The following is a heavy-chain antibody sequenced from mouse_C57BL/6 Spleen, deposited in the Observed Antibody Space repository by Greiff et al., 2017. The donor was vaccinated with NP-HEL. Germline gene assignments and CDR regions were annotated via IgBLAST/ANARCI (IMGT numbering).Heavy chain of an antibody. Sequence: EVKVVESGGDLVKPGGSLKLSCAASGFTFSSYGMSWVRQTPDKRLEWVATISSGGSYTYYPDSVKGRFTISRDNAKNTLYLQMSSLKSEDTAMYYCARHGGSSYENAMDYWGQGTSVTVSS. D-gene: IGHD1-1*01. CDR3: ARHGGSSYENAMDY. CDR2: ISSGGSYT. V-gene: IGHV5-6*01. CDR1: GFTFSSYG. J-gene: IGHJ4*01.